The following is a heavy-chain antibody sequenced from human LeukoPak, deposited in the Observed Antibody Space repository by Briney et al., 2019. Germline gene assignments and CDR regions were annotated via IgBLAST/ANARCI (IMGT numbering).Heavy chain of an antibody. V-gene: IGHV3-72*01. J-gene: IGHJ4*02. CDR3: TRSSGRSVFDY. CDR1: GFTLSDYY. CDR2: SRNKANSFST. Sequence: GGSLRLSCAASGFTLSDYYIDWVRQAPGKGLEWVGRSRNKANSFSTEYAASVKGRFTISRDDSRTSLYLQMNSLKTEDTAVYYCTRSSGRSVFDYWGQGTLVAVSS. D-gene: IGHD1-26*01.